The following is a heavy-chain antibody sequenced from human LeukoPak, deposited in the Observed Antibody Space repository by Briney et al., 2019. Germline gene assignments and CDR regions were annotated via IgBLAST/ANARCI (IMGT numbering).Heavy chain of an antibody. CDR2: IYYSGST. V-gene: IGHV4-59*11. CDR1: GGSISSHY. CDR3: ARQPGYCSSTSCAGGYYMDV. Sequence: SETLSLTCTVSGGSISSHYWSWIRQPPGKGLEWIGYIYYSGSTNYNPSLKGRVTILVDTSKNQFSLKLSSVTAADTAVYYCARQPGYCSSTSCAGGYYMDVWGKGTTVTVSS. D-gene: IGHD2-2*01. J-gene: IGHJ6*03.